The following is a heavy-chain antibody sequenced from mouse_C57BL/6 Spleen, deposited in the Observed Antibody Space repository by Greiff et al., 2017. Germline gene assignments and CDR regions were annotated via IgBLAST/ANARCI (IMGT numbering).Heavy chain of an antibody. J-gene: IGHJ4*01. V-gene: IGHV1-55*01. CDR2: IYPGSGST. D-gene: IGHD1-1*01. CDR3: ARGLTTVVAPKAMDY. CDR1: GYTFTSYW. Sequence: QVQLQQPGAELVKPWASVKMSCKASGYTFTSYWITWVKQRPGQGLEWIGDIYPGSGSTNYNEKFKSKATLTVDTSSSTAYMQLSSLTSEDSAVYYCARGLTTVVAPKAMDYWGQGTSVTVSS.